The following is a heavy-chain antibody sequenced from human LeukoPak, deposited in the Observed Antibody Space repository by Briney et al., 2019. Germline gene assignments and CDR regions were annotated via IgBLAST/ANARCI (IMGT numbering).Heavy chain of an antibody. J-gene: IGHJ3*02. CDR2: INPNSGGT. CDR1: GYTFTGYY. Sequence: ASVTVSCKASGYTFTGYYMHWVRQAPGQGLEWMGWINPNSGGTNYAQKFQGRVTMTRDTSISTAYMELSTLRSDDTAVYYCARDRRIAVPGDAFDIWGQGTMVIVSS. CDR3: ARDRRIAVPGDAFDI. D-gene: IGHD6-19*01. V-gene: IGHV1-2*02.